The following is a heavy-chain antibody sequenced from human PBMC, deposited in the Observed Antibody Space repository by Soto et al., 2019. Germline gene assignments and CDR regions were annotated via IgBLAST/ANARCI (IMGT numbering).Heavy chain of an antibody. Sequence: GASLKVSCKASGGTFSSYTISWVRQAPGQGLEWMGRIIPILGIANYAQKFQGRVTITADKSTSTAYMELSSLRSEDTAVYYCARGEVLPACSKYYHYYYMDVWGKGTTVTVSS. CDR2: IIPILGIA. J-gene: IGHJ6*03. V-gene: IGHV1-69*02. CDR3: ARGEVLPACSKYYHYYYMDV. CDR1: GGTFSSYT. D-gene: IGHD2-2*01.